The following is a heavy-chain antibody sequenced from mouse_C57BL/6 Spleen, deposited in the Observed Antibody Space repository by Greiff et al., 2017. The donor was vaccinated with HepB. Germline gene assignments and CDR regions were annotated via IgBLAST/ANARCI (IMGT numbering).Heavy chain of an antibody. CDR2: IWRGGST. CDR3: AKTGGDYDGFAY. D-gene: IGHD2-4*01. J-gene: IGHJ3*01. CDR1: GFSLTSYG. V-gene: IGHV2-5*01. Sequence: VKLQESGPGLVQPSQSLSITCTVSGFSLTSYGVHWVRQSPGKGLEWLGVIWRGGSTDYNAAFMSRLSITKDNSKSQVFFKMNSLQADDTAIYYCAKTGGDYDGFAYWGQGTLVTVSA.